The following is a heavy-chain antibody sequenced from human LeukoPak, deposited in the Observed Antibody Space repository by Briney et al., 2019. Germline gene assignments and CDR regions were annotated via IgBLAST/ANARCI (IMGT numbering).Heavy chain of an antibody. J-gene: IGHJ6*03. CDR3: ARETGVTAAAPPPKYYYYYYMDV. CDR1: GFTFSNYN. CDR2: ISSTSNYI. D-gene: IGHD6-13*01. V-gene: IGHV3-21*01. Sequence: GGSLRLSCTASGFTFSNYNMNWVRQAPGKGLEWVSSISSTSNYIYYADSVKGRFTISRDNAKNSLYLQMNGLRAEDTAVYYCARETGVTAAAPPPKYYYYYYMDVWGKGTTVTVSS.